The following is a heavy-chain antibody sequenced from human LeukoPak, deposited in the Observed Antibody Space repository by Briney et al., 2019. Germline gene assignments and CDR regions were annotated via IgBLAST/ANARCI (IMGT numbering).Heavy chain of an antibody. Sequence: PGGSLRLSCAASGFTFSSYSMNWVRQAPGKGLEWVSSISSSSSYIYYADSVKGRFTISRDNAKNSLYLQMNSLRAEDTAVYYCARGGIYCSGGSCYYDAFDIWGQGTMVTVSS. J-gene: IGHJ3*02. CDR2: ISSSSSYI. CDR1: GFTFSSYS. D-gene: IGHD2-15*01. CDR3: ARGGIYCSGGSCYYDAFDI. V-gene: IGHV3-21*01.